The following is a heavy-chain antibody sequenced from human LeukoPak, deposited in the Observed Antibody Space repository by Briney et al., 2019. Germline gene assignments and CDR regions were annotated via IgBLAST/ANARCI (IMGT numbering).Heavy chain of an antibody. CDR1: GFTFSSYA. D-gene: IGHD2-2*01. V-gene: IGHV3-23*01. CDR2: ISGSGGST. CDR3: AKGGDIVVVPAALHFDY. Sequence: GGSLRLSCAASGFTFSSYAMSWVRQAPGKGLEWVSAISGSGGSTYYADSVKGRFTISRDNSKNTLYLQMNSLRAEDTAVYYCAKGGDIVVVPAALHFDYWGQGTLVTVSS. J-gene: IGHJ4*02.